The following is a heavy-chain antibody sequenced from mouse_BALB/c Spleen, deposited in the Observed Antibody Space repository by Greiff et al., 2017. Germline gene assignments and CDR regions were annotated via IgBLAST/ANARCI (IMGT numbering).Heavy chain of an antibody. D-gene: IGHD2-4*01. Sequence: EVMLVESGGGLVQPGGSLKLSCAASGFTFSSYGMSWVRQTPDKRLELVATINSNGGSTYYPDSVKGRFTISRDNAKNTLYLQMSSLKSEDTAMYYCARALTMITTKGYAMDYWGQGTSVTVSS. CDR3: ARALTMITTKGYAMDY. J-gene: IGHJ4*01. CDR2: INSNGGST. V-gene: IGHV5-6-3*01. CDR1: GFTFSSYG.